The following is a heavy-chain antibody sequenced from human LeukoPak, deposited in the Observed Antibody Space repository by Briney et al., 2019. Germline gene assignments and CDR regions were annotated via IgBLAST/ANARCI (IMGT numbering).Heavy chain of an antibody. CDR3: AKGRNLGYCSSTSCSRGDFDY. CDR2: IRYDGSNK. J-gene: IGHJ4*02. CDR1: GFTFSSYG. V-gene: IGHV3-30*02. Sequence: GGSLRLSCAASGFTFSSYGMHWVRQAPGKGLEWVAFIRYDGSNKYYADSVKGRFTISRDNSKNTLYLQMNSLRAEDTAVYYCAKGRNLGYCSSTSCSRGDFDYWGQGTLVTVSS. D-gene: IGHD2-2*01.